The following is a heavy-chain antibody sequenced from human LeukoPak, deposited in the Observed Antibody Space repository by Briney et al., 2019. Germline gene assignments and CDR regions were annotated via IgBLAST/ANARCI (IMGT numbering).Heavy chain of an antibody. CDR1: GGSISSGSYY. Sequence: SETLSLTCTVSGGSISSGSYYWSWIRQPAGKGLEWIGRIHTSGSTNYNPSLKSRVTISVDTSKNQFSLKLSTVTAADTAVYYCARGAAADATGSYCSGGSCYSIFWFDPWGQGTLVTVSS. D-gene: IGHD2-15*01. CDR2: IHTSGST. J-gene: IGHJ5*02. CDR3: ARGAAADATGSYCSGGSCYSIFWFDP. V-gene: IGHV4-61*02.